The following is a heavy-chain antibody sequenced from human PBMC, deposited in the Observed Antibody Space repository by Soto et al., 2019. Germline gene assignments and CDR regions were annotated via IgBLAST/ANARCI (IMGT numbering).Heavy chain of an antibody. CDR3: ARDPPYCGSGGRWFDP. CDR1: GGTFSSYA. D-gene: IGHD3-10*01. V-gene: IGHV1-69*01. Sequence: QVQLVQSGAEVKKPGSSVKVSCTASGGTFSSYAISWVRQAPGQGLEWMGGIIPIVGTANYAQKFQGRVTITADESTSKAYMELSSLRSEDTAVYYCARDPPYCGSGGRWFDPWGQGTLVTVSS. CDR2: IIPIVGTA. J-gene: IGHJ5*02.